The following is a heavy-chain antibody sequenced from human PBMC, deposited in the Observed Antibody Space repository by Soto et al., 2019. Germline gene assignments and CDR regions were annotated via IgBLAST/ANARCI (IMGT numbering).Heavy chain of an antibody. CDR2: IIPIFGTA. CDR1: GGTFSSYA. D-gene: IGHD6-13*01. Sequence: QVQLVQSGAEVKKPGSSVKVSCKASGGTFSSYAISWVRQAPGQGLEWMGGIIPIFGTANYAQKFQGRVTITADESTSTAYMELSSQRSEDTAVYYCARALQSSSSWDLYYYYGMDVWGQGTTVTVSS. V-gene: IGHV1-69*01. CDR3: ARALQSSSSWDLYYYYGMDV. J-gene: IGHJ6*02.